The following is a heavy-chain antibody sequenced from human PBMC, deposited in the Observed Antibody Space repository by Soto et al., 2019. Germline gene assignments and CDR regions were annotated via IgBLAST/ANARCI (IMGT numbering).Heavy chain of an antibody. D-gene: IGHD4-17*01. Sequence: LSQTLSLTCAISGDSVSSNSAAWNWIRQSPLRGLEWLGRTYYRSKWYNDYAVSVKSRITINPDTSKNQFSLQLNSVTPEDTAVYYCARGLPDYGDNRFFDYWGQVTLVTVSS. V-gene: IGHV6-1*01. CDR1: GDSVSSNSAA. J-gene: IGHJ4*02. CDR3: ARGLPDYGDNRFFDY. CDR2: TYYRSKWYN.